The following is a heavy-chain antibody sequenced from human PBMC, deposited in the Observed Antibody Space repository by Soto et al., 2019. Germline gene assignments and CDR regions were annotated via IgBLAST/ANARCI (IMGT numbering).Heavy chain of an antibody. CDR2: INPSGGST. D-gene: IGHD3-3*01. V-gene: IGHV1-46*01. J-gene: IGHJ4*02. CDR1: GYTFTSYY. Sequence: ASVKVSCKASGYTFTSYYMHWVRQAPGQGLEWMGIINPSGGSTSYAQKFQGRVTMTRDTSTSTAYMELSSLRSEDTAVYYCARGGNVLRFLEWPLPDDWGQGTLGTVSS. CDR3: ARGGNVLRFLEWPLPDD.